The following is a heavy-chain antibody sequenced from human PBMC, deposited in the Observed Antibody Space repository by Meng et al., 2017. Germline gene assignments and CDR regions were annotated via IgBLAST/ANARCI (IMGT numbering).Heavy chain of an antibody. V-gene: IGHV1-24*01. CDR1: GYTLTELS. D-gene: IGHD3-22*01. CDR3: ARGNYDSSGFSYYYYGMDV. J-gene: IGHJ6*02. CDR2: FDPEDGET. Sequence: ASVKVSCKVSGYTLTELSMHWVRQAPGKGLEWMGGFDPEDGETIYAKKFQGRVTMTEDTSTDTAYMELSSLRSEDTAVYYCARGNYDSSGFSYYYYGMDVWGQGTTVTVSS.